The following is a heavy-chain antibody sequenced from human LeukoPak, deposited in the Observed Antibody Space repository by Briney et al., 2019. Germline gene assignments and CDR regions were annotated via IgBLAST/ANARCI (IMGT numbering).Heavy chain of an antibody. V-gene: IGHV1-69*01. Sequence: VASVKVSCKASGGTFSSYAISWVRQAPGQGLEWMGGIIPIFGTANYAQKFQGRVTITADESTSTAYMELSSLRSEDTAVYYCATYYYDSSGYYFYYWGQGTLVTVSS. CDR3: ATYYYDSSGYYFYY. D-gene: IGHD3-22*01. CDR1: GGTFSSYA. J-gene: IGHJ4*02. CDR2: IIPIFGTA.